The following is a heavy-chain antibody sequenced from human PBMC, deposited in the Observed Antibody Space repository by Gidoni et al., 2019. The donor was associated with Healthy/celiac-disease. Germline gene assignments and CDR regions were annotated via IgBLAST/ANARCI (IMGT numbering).Heavy chain of an antibody. Sequence: QVQLVQSGAEVKKPGASVTVSCTVSGYALTELSMHWVRQAPGKGLEWMGGFDPEDGETIYAQKFQGRVTMTEDTSTDTAYMELSSLRSEDTAVYYCATVPGGVVSSYYFDYWGQGTLVTVSS. V-gene: IGHV1-24*01. CDR2: FDPEDGET. CDR3: ATVPGGVVSSYYFDY. D-gene: IGHD2-21*01. J-gene: IGHJ4*02. CDR1: GYALTELS.